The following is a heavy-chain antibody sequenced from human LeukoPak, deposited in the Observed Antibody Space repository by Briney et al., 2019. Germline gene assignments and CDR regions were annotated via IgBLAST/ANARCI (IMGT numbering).Heavy chain of an antibody. CDR3: ASGGAPRSSGH. V-gene: IGHV3-53*01. CDR1: GFTVSSNY. J-gene: IGHJ4*02. D-gene: IGHD3-10*01. Sequence: GGSLRLSCAASGFTVSSNYVSWVRQAPGKGLEWVSVIYRGGDPYYADSGQSRFTLSSDNSQNLHDLQMNSRRADDTAVYYCASGGAPRSSGHWGQGTLVTVSS. CDR2: IYRGGDP.